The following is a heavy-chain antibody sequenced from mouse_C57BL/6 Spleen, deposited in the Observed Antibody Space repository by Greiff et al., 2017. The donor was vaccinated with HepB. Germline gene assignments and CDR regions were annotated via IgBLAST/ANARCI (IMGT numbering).Heavy chain of an antibody. V-gene: IGHV1-64*01. CDR3: ARSLYYYGSSYDYAMDY. D-gene: IGHD1-1*01. CDR2: IHPNSGST. CDR1: GYTFTSYW. J-gene: IGHJ4*01. Sequence: QVQLQQPGAELVKPGASVKLSCKASGYTFTSYWMHWVKQRPGQGLEWIGMIHPNSGSTNYNEKLKSKATLTVDKSSSTAYMQLSSLTSEDSAVYYCARSLYYYGSSYDYAMDYWGQGTSVTVSS.